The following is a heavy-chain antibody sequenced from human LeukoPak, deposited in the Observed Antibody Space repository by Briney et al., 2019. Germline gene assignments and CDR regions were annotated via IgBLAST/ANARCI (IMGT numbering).Heavy chain of an antibody. CDR1: GFTFSSYG. V-gene: IGHV3-30*18. J-gene: IGHJ4*02. Sequence: GGSLSLSCAASGFTFSSYGMHWVRQAPGKGLEWVAVISYDGSNKYYADSVKGRFTISRDNSKNTLYLQMNSLRAEDTAVYYCAKDYYDSSGYSPFDYWGQGTLVTVSS. D-gene: IGHD3-22*01. CDR3: AKDYYDSSGYSPFDY. CDR2: ISYDGSNK.